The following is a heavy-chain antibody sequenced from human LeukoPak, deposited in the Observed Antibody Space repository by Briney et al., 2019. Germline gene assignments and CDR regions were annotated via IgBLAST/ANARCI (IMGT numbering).Heavy chain of an antibody. CDR1: GFTFSSYA. J-gene: IGHJ4*02. V-gene: IGHV3-30*04. CDR3: AREYGDGFDY. Sequence: GGSLRLSCAASGFTFSSYAMHWVRQAPGKGLEWVAVISYDGSNKYYADSVKGRFTISRDNSKNTLYLQMNGLRAEDTAVYYCAREYGDGFDYWGQGTLVTVSS. D-gene: IGHD4-17*01. CDR2: ISYDGSNK.